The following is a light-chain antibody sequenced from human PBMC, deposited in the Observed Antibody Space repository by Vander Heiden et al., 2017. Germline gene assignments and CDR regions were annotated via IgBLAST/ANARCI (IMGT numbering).Light chain of an antibody. J-gene: IGLJ3*02. CDR2: SNN. Sequence: SVLPQPPSASGTPGQRFTISCSGSSSNIGSNTVNWYQQLTGTAPKLLIYSNNKRTSGVPERFSGSKSGTSATLAISGLQAEDEADYYCAAWDDSMNGLVFGGGTKLTVL. CDR1: SSNIGSNT. CDR3: AAWDDSMNGLV. V-gene: IGLV1-44*01.